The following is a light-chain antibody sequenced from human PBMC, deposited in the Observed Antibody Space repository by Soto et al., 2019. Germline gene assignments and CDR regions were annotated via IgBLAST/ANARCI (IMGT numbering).Light chain of an antibody. CDR2: EVT. J-gene: IGLJ2*01. V-gene: IGLV2-14*01. CDR3: SSFTRTNIVL. Sequence: QLVLTQPASVSGSPGQSITISCTGTSSDVGGYNYVSWYQRHPGKAPKLIVSEVTNRPSGISNRFSGSKSGNTASLTISGLQAEDEAEYYCSSFTRTNIVLFGGGTKVTVL. CDR1: SSDVGGYNY.